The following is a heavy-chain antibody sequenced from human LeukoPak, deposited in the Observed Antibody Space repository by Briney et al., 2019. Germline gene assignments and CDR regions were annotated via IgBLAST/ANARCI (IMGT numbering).Heavy chain of an antibody. Sequence: SGGSLRLSCAASGFTFSSYGMHWVRQAPGKGLEWVAFIRYDGSNKYYADSVKGRFTISRDNSKNTLYLQMSSLRAEDTAFYYCARDTGLDSGSYWYFDYWGQGTLVTVSS. J-gene: IGHJ4*02. CDR1: GFTFSSYG. CDR3: ARDTGLDSGSYWYFDY. D-gene: IGHD1-26*01. V-gene: IGHV3-30*02. CDR2: IRYDGSNK.